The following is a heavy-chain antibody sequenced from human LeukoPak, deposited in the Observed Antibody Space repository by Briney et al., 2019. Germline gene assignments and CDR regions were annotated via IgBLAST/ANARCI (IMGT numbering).Heavy chain of an antibody. D-gene: IGHD6-19*01. CDR2: IYYSGNT. V-gene: IGHV4-61*01. CDR3: ARVGIAVASPFFDY. Sequence: SETLSLTCTVSGGSVSSGSYYWTWIRQPPGKGLEWIGYIYYSGNTNYNPSLKSRVTISVDTSKNQFSLKLGSVTAADTAVYYCARVGIAVASPFFDYWGQGTLVTVSS. CDR1: GGSVSSGSYY. J-gene: IGHJ4*02.